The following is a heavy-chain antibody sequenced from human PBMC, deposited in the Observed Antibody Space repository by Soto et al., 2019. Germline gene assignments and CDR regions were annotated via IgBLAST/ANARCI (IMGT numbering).Heavy chain of an antibody. V-gene: IGHV3-74*01. CDR3: ARGRPYGMDV. CDR2: IDSGGSST. CDR1: RFTFDRYW. Sequence: EVQLVESGGGLVQPGGSLRVPCAASRFTFDRYWKQGVRQSPGKGRVWVSRIDSGGSSTTYADSVKGRFTTSRDNAKNTLYLQMSSLRVEDTAVYYCARGRPYGMDVWGQGTTVTVSS. J-gene: IGHJ6*02.